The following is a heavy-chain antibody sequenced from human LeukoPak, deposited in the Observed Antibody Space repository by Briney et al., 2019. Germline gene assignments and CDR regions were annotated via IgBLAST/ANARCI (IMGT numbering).Heavy chain of an antibody. J-gene: IGHJ4*02. CDR3: ARGEAATDSFDY. V-gene: IGHV1-3*01. Sequence: ASVKVSCKASGYTFTSYAMHWVRQAPGQRLEWMGWINAGNGNTKYSQKFQGRVTITRDTSASTAYMELGSLRSEDTAVYYCARGEAATDSFDYWGQGTLVTVSS. D-gene: IGHD6-25*01. CDR2: INAGNGNT. CDR1: GYTFTSYA.